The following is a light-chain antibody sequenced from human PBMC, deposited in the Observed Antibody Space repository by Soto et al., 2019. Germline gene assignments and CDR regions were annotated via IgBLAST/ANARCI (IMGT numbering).Light chain of an antibody. J-gene: IGKJ1*01. CDR3: QQYNSYPAT. CDR1: QSISSW. Sequence: DIQMTQSPSTLSASVGDRVTITCRASQSISSWLAWYQQKPGKAPKLLIYKASSLESGVPSRFSGSGAVTEFTLTIISLQPDDFAAYYCQQYNSYPATFGQGTKVEIK. V-gene: IGKV1-5*03. CDR2: KAS.